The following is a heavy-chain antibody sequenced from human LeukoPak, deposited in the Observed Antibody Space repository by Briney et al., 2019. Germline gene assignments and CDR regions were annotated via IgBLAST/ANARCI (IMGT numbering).Heavy chain of an antibody. CDR1: GGSFSGYY. D-gene: IGHD1-26*01. CDR3: ARGLGN. J-gene: IGHJ4*02. V-gene: IGHV4-34*01. Sequence: PSETLSLTCAVYGGSFSGYYWSWIRQPPGKGLEWIGEINHSGSTNYNPSLKSRVTISVDTSKNQFSLKLSSVTAADTAVNYCARGLGNWGQGTLVTVSS. CDR2: INHSGST.